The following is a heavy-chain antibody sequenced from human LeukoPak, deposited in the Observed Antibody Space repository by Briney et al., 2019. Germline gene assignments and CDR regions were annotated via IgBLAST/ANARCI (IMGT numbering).Heavy chain of an antibody. V-gene: IGHV4-39*07. Sequence: SETLSLTCTVSGGSISSSSYYWGRIRQPPGKGLEWIGSIYYSGSTYYNPSLKSRVTISVDTSKNQFSLKLSSVTAADTAVYYCATKIGYSGYDAGRLGYVIDCWGQGTLVTVSS. CDR2: IYYSGST. CDR3: ATKIGYSGYDAGRLGYVIDC. J-gene: IGHJ4*02. D-gene: IGHD5-12*01. CDR1: GGSISSSSYY.